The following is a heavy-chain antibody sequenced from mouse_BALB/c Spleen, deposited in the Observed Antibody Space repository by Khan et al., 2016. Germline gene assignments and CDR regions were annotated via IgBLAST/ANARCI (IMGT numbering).Heavy chain of an antibody. CDR2: IYPGDGDT. V-gene: IGHV1-87*01. D-gene: IGHD1-1*01. CDR1: GYTFTSYW. CDR3: ASDYGSSYDYVDY. J-gene: IGHJ2*01. Sequence: QVQLQQSGAELARPGASVKLSCKASGYTFTSYWMQWVKQRPGQGLEWIGAIYPGDGDTRYTQKFKGKATLTADKSSSTAYMQLSSLASEDSAVYYCASDYGSSYDYVDYWGQGTTLAVSS.